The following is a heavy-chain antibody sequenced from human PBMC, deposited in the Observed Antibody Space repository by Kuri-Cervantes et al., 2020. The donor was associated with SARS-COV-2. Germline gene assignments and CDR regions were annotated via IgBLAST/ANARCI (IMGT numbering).Heavy chain of an antibody. D-gene: IGHD6-6*01. J-gene: IGHJ4*02. Sequence: ASVKVSCKASGYTFTGYYMHWVRQAPGQGLEWMGWINPNSGGTNYAQKFQGRVTMTRDTSISTAYMELSSVTAADTAVYYCARALAARADYWGQGTLVTVSS. CDR1: GYTFTGYY. CDR3: ARALAARADY. V-gene: IGHV1-2*02. CDR2: INPNSGGT.